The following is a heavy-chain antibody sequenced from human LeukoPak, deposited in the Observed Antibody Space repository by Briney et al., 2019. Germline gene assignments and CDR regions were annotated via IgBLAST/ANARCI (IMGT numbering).Heavy chain of an antibody. Sequence: GGSLRLSCAASGFTFSSYGMHWVRQAPSKGLEWVAVISYDGSNKYYADSVKGRFTISRDNSKNTLYLQMNSLRAEDTAIYYCARDLVRYSGSPGSFDYWGQGTLVTVSS. CDR3: ARDLVRYSGSPGSFDY. D-gene: IGHD1-26*01. V-gene: IGHV3-30*03. CDR1: GFTFSSYG. CDR2: ISYDGSNK. J-gene: IGHJ4*02.